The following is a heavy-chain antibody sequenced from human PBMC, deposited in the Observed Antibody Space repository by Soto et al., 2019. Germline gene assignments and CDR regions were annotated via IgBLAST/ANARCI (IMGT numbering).Heavy chain of an antibody. CDR1: GFTFSRYG. J-gene: IGHJ6*02. V-gene: IGHV3-30*18. Sequence: QVQLVESGGGVVQPGRSLRLSCATSGFTFSRYGIHWVRQAPGKGLEWVAVTSHDGTNKYYTDSVKGRFIISRDNSTNTLYLEMNSLRAEDTAVYYWAKETVATIRPTRIYYYYGLDVWGQGTTVSVSS. CDR3: AKETVATIRPTRIYYYYGLDV. D-gene: IGHD5-12*01. CDR2: TSHDGTNK.